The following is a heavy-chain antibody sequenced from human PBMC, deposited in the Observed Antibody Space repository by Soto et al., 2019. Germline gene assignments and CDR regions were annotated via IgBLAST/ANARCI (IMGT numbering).Heavy chain of an antibody. Sequence: QVQLVESGGGVVQPGRSLRLSCAASGFTFSSYGMHWVRQAPGKGLEWVAVIWYDGSNKYYADSVKGRFTISRDNSKNTLYRQMNSLRAEDTAVYYCARDGYFVAERINYYYGMDVWGQGTTVTVSS. V-gene: IGHV3-33*01. J-gene: IGHJ6*02. D-gene: IGHD1-1*01. CDR3: ARDGYFVAERINYYYGMDV. CDR2: IWYDGSNK. CDR1: GFTFSSYG.